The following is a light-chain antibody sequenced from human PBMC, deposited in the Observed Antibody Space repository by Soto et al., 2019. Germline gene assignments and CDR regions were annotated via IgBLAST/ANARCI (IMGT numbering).Light chain of an antibody. V-gene: IGKV3-20*01. CDR3: QQFGSSPPYT. CDR2: GAS. CDR1: QSVSTKN. J-gene: IGKJ2*01. Sequence: EIVLTQSPATLSLAPGDRANLSCRASQSVSTKNLAWYQQKPGQPPRLLIFGASSRATGISDRFSGSGSGTDFSLTISRLEPEDFAVYYCQQFGSSPPYTFGQGTKVEIK.